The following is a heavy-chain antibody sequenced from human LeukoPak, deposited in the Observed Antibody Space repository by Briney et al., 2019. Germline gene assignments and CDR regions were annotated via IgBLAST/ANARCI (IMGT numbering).Heavy chain of an antibody. Sequence: SETLSLTCTVSGGSISSGDYYWSWIRQPPGKGLEWIGYIYYSGSTYYNPSLKSRVTISVDTSKNQFSLKLSAVTAADTAAYYCARGGGIYYDSSGYPSWDYWGQGTLVTVSS. D-gene: IGHD3-22*01. CDR2: IYYSGST. V-gene: IGHV4-30-4*01. J-gene: IGHJ4*02. CDR1: GGSISSGDYY. CDR3: ARGGGIYYDSSGYPSWDY.